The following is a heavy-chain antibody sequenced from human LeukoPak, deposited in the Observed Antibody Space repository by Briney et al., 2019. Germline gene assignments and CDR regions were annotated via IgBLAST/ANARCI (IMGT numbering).Heavy chain of an antibody. D-gene: IGHD5-18*01. Sequence: SETLSLTCAVYGGSFSGYYWSWIRQPPGKGLEWIGEINHSGSTNYNPSLKSRVTISVDTSKNQFSLELSSVTAADTVVYYCARGVDTDTQFDYWGQGTLVTVSS. J-gene: IGHJ4*02. V-gene: IGHV4-34*01. CDR1: GGSFSGYY. CDR3: ARGVDTDTQFDY. CDR2: INHSGST.